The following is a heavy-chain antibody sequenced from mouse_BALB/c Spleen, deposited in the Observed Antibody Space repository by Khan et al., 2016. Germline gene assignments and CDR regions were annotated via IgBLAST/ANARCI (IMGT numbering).Heavy chain of an antibody. CDR3: GRSRVLDY. Sequence: EVQLVESGPGLVKPSQSLSLTCTVTGYSITSDYAWNWIRQFPGNKLEWMGYISYSGSTSYNPSLKSRISITRATSKNQFFLQLNSVTTEDTATYYCGRSRVLDYWGQGTSVTVSS. CDR2: ISYSGST. CDR1: GYSITSDYA. J-gene: IGHJ4*01. V-gene: IGHV3-2*02.